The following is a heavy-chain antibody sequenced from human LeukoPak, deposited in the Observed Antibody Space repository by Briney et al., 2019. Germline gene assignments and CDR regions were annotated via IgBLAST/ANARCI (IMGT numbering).Heavy chain of an antibody. J-gene: IGHJ4*02. CDR1: GGSFSGSY. V-gene: IGHV4-34*01. CDR3: ARHRRDGSPTQD. D-gene: IGHD5-24*01. CDR2: IKHSGST. Sequence: PSETLSLTCTVYGGSFSGSYWSWIRQPPGKGLEWIGEIKHSGSTNYNPSLKSRVTISVDTSKNQFSLKLNSVTAADTAVYYRARHRRDGSPTQDWGQGTLVTVSS.